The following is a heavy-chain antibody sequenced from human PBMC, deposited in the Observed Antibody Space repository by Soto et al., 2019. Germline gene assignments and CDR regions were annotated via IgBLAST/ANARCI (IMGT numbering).Heavy chain of an antibody. D-gene: IGHD2-21*01. J-gene: IGHJ4*02. Sequence: GGSLRLSCVVSGFSFNYAIIWVRQAPGKGQEWVSGITGGGSTEYAASVKGRFTISRDNSKNTVHLQMNSLRAEDTAMYYCAKDAVYNDGLWLVSDWGQGTLVTVSS. CDR1: GFSFNYA. CDR3: AKDAVYNDGLWLVSD. CDR2: ITGGGST. V-gene: IGHV3-23*01.